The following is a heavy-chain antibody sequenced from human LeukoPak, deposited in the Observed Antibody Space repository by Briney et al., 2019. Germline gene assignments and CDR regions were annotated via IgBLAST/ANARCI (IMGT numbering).Heavy chain of an antibody. J-gene: IGHJ4*02. CDR2: ISSSSSTI. D-gene: IGHD6-19*01. CDR1: GFIFSSYG. CDR3: ARTVAGRTFDY. V-gene: IGHV3-48*01. Sequence: GGSLRLSCAASGFIFSSYGMNWVRQAPGKGLEWVSYISSSSSTIYYADSVKGRFTISRDNAKNSLYLQMNSLRAEDTAVYYCARTVAGRTFDYWGQGTLVTVSS.